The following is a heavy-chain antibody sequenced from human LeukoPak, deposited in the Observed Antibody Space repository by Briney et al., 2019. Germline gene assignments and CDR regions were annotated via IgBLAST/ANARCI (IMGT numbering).Heavy chain of an antibody. Sequence: SETLSLTCAVYGGSFCGYYWNWIRQPPVKGLEWIGEINHSGGTNYNPSLKSRVTISVDTSKKQFSLKLSSVTAADTAVYYCARGVDYYGVWGQGTLVTVSS. D-gene: IGHD3-10*01. V-gene: IGHV4-34*01. CDR1: GGSFCGYY. J-gene: IGHJ4*02. CDR2: INHSGGT. CDR3: ARGVDYYGV.